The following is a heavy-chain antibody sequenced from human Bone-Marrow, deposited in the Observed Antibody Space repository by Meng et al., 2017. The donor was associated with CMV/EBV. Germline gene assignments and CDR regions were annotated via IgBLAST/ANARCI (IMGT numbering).Heavy chain of an antibody. D-gene: IGHD6-13*01. CDR2: IYTSGST. V-gene: IGHV4-61*02. CDR3: ASAGYSSSWYFDY. Sequence: LQLSGPGLVKPSQTLSLTCTFSGGSISSGSYYWSWIRQPAGKGLEWIGRIYTSGSTNYNPSLKSRVTISVDTSKNQFSLKLSSVTAADTAVYYCASAGYSSSWYFDYWGQGTLVTVSS. J-gene: IGHJ4*02. CDR1: GGSISSGSYY.